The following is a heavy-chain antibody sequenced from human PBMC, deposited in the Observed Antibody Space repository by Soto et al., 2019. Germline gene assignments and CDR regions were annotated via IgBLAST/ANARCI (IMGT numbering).Heavy chain of an antibody. J-gene: IGHJ4*02. CDR3: ARDRTAASADY. D-gene: IGHD2-2*01. CDR2: INSGGSST. V-gene: IGHV3-74*01. CDR1: GFTFKTYA. Sequence: GGSLRLSCAASGFTFKTYAMHWVRQAPGKGPVWVSRINSGGSSTTYADSVKGRFTISRDNAKNTLYLQMNSLRAEDTAVYYCARDRTAASADYWGQGALVTVSS.